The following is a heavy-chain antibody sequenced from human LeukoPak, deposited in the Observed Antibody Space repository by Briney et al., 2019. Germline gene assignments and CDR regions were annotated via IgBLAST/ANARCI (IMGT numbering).Heavy chain of an antibody. CDR1: GFPLSSYA. CDR3: ARVDYWGGYHYFGY. Sequence: GGSLRLSCAASGFPLSSYAMSWVRQASGKGLEWVSATSSSDPGTYYADSVRGRFTISRDNSKNTLYLQLNSLRVEDAGVYYCARVDYWGGYHYFGYWGRGTLVTVSS. J-gene: IGHJ4*02. V-gene: IGHV3-23*01. CDR2: TSSSDPGT. D-gene: IGHD3-16*01.